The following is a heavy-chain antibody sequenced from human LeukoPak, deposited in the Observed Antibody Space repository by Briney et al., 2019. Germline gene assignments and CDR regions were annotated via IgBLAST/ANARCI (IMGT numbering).Heavy chain of an antibody. D-gene: IGHD2-2*01. CDR2: IKEDESEK. Sequence: GGSLRLSCAASGFTFSSYWMTWVRQAPGKGLEWVANIKEDESEKYYVDSVKGRLTISRDNAKNSLYLQMNSLRAEDTAVYYCARELPAATVFDYWGQGTLVTVSS. CDR1: GFTFSSYW. V-gene: IGHV3-7*03. CDR3: ARELPAATVFDY. J-gene: IGHJ4*02.